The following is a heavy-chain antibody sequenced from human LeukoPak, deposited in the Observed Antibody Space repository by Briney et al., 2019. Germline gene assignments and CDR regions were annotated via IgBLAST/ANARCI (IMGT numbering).Heavy chain of an antibody. CDR1: GYTFTSYY. V-gene: IGHV1-2*02. D-gene: IGHD3-22*01. J-gene: IGHJ4*02. CDR2: VNPTSGGT. Sequence: GXSVTVSCKPSGYTFTSYYMHWVRQAPGQGLEWMGWVNPTSGGTNYAQKFQGRVTMTRETSVSTAYMELSRLRSDDTAVYYCARVYYYYDSSGILTLYFDYWGQGTLVTVSS. CDR3: ARVYYYYDSSGILTLYFDY.